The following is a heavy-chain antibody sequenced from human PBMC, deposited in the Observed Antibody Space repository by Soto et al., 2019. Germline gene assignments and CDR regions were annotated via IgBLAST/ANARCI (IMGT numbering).Heavy chain of an antibody. J-gene: IGHJ4*02. CDR1: GGSISSGGYS. V-gene: IGHV4-30-2*01. Sequence: PSETLSLTCAVSGGSISSGGYSWSWIRQPPGKGLEWIGYIYHSGSTYYNPSLKSRVTISVDRSKNQFSLKLSSVTAEDTAVYYCARGGGGYLIDYWGQGTLVTVSS. CDR3: ARGGGGYLIDY. D-gene: IGHD3-16*01. CDR2: IYHSGST.